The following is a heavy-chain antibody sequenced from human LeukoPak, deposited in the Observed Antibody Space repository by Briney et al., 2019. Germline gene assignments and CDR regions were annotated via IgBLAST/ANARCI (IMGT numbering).Heavy chain of an antibody. J-gene: IGHJ4*02. V-gene: IGHV3-64D*06. D-gene: IGHD2-8*01. Sequence: GGSLRLSCSASGFTFSTYPMHWVRQAPGKGLEYVSSISSDGTSPYYADSVKGRFTISRDNPKNTLYLQMSSLRPEDTAVYFCVKRAGSNYYYDFWGQGTLVTVSS. CDR2: ISSDGTSP. CDR3: VKRAGSNYYYDF. CDR1: GFTFSTYP.